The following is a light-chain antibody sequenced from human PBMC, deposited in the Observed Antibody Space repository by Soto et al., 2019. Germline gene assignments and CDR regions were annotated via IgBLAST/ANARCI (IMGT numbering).Light chain of an antibody. Sequence: EFVLTHSPCTVSLSPGERATLSCRASQSVSSSYIAWYQQKPGQAPRLLIYGPSSRATGIPDRFSGSGSGTDFTLTISRLDPEDFAVHYCQQFGSSPTRITFGQGTRLENK. V-gene: IGKV3-20*01. CDR3: QQFGSSPTRIT. CDR2: GPS. J-gene: IGKJ5*01. CDR1: QSVSSSY.